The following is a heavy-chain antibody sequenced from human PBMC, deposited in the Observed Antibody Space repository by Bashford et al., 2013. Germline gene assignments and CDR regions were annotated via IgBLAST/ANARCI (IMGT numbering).Heavy chain of an antibody. D-gene: IGHD3-22*01. Sequence: SETLSLTCAVYGGSFSGYYWSWIRQPPGKGLEWIGEINHSGSTNYNPSLKSRVTISVDTSKNQFSLKLSSVTAADTAVYYCATFYYDSSGYPSFDPWGQGTLVTVSS. V-gene: IGHV4-34*01. CDR2: INHSGST. CDR1: GGSFSGYY. J-gene: IGHJ5*02. CDR3: ATFYYDSSGYPSFDP.